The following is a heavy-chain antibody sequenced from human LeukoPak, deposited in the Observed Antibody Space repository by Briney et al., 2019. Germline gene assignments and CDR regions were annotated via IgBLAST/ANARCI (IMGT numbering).Heavy chain of an antibody. D-gene: IGHD3-10*01. CDR3: ARDRLGFDWYFDL. CDR2: IYYSGST. Sequence: PSQTLSLTCTVSGGSISSGGYYWSWIRQHPGKGLEWIGYIYYSGSTYYNPSLKSRATISVDTSKNQFSLKLSSVTAADTAVYYCARDRLGFDWYFDLWGRGTPITVSS. J-gene: IGHJ2*01. V-gene: IGHV4-31*03. CDR1: GGSISSGGYY.